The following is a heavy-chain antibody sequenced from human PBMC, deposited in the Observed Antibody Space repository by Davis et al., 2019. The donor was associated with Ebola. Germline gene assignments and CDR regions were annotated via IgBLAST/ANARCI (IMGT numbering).Heavy chain of an antibody. CDR1: GFTFSSYS. CDR2: ISSSSSYI. V-gene: IGHV3-21*01. J-gene: IGHJ4*02. Sequence: PGGSLRLSCAASGFTFSSYSMNWVRQAPGKGLEWVSSISSSSSYIYYADSVKGRFTISRDNAKNSLYLQMNSLRAEDTAVYYCAAAVSWIQLWGDYWGQGTLVTVSS. D-gene: IGHD5-18*01. CDR3: AAAVSWIQLWGDY.